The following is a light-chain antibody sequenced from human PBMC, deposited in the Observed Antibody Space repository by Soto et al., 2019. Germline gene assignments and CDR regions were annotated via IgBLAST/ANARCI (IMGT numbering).Light chain of an antibody. CDR1: QSVSSN. CDR3: QQYGSSGT. CDR2: GAS. Sequence: EIGMTLSPATLSVYTGERATLSCRASQSVSSNLAWYQQKPGQAPRLLIYGASTRATGIPARFSGSGSGTDFTLTISRLEPEDFAVYYCQQYGSSGTFGQVTKVDNK. V-gene: IGKV3-15*01. J-gene: IGKJ1*01.